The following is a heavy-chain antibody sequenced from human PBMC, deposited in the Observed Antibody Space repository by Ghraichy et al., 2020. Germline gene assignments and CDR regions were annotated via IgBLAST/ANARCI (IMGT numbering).Heavy chain of an antibody. Sequence: SQTLSLTCAISGDSVSSNSAAWNWIRQSPSRGLEWLGRTYYRSKWYNDYAVSVKSRITINPDTSKNQFSLQLNSVTPEDTAVYYCARVHWGGDWWELPGRYYYYGMDVWGQGTTVTVSS. CDR1: GDSVSSNSAA. CDR2: TYYRSKWYN. J-gene: IGHJ6*02. D-gene: IGHD1-26*01. V-gene: IGHV6-1*01. CDR3: ARVHWGGDWWELPGRYYYYGMDV.